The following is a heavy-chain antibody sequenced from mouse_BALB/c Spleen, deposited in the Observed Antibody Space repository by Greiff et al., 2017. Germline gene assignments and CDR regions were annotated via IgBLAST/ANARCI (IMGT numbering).Heavy chain of an antibody. V-gene: IGHV1-69*02. Sequence: VQLQQPGAELVRPGASVKLSCKASGYTFTSYWINWVKQRPGQGLEWIGNIYPSDSYTNYNQKFKDKATLTVDKSSSTAYMQLSSPTSEDSAVYYCTRSPPGYAMDYWGQGTSVTVSS. CDR2: IYPSDSYT. CDR1: GYTFTSYW. CDR3: TRSPPGYAMDY. J-gene: IGHJ4*01.